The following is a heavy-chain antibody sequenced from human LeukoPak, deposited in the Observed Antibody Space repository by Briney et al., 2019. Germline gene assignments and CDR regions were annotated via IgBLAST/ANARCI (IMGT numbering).Heavy chain of an antibody. V-gene: IGHV3-49*04. D-gene: IGHD3-16*01. CDR1: GFTFGDYA. J-gene: IGHJ6*02. Sequence: QPGRSLRLSCTASGFTFGDYAMSWVRQAPGKGLEWVGFIRSKAYGGTTEYATSVKGRFTLSRDDSKSIAYLQMNSLKTEDTAVYYCTRWGYYYGMDVWGQGTTVTVSS. CDR3: TRWGYYYGMDV. CDR2: IRSKAYGGTT.